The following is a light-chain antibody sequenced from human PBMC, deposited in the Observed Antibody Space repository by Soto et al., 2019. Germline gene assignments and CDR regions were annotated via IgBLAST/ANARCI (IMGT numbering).Light chain of an antibody. CDR2: SHN. V-gene: IGLV1-47*02. CDR3: AAWDDSLSGVV. Sequence: QSVLTRPPSTSGTPGQRVTISCSGSSSNIGNNFVFWYQHLPGTAPKLLIYSHNQRPSGVPDRFSGSTSGTSASLAISGLRSEDEADYYCAAWDDSLSGVVFGGGTKLTVL. J-gene: IGLJ2*01. CDR1: SSNIGNNF.